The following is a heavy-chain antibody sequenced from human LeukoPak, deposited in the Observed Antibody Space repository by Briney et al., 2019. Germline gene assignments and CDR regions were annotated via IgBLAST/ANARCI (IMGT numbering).Heavy chain of an antibody. CDR3: ARGGSSWYRGENWFDP. D-gene: IGHD6-13*01. J-gene: IGHJ5*02. Sequence: GGSLRLSCAASGFTFSSYSMNWVRQAPGKGLEWVSYISSSSSTIYYADSVKGRFTISRDNAKNSLYLQMNSLRDEDTAVYYCARGGSSWYRGENWFDPWGQGTLVPVSS. V-gene: IGHV3-48*02. CDR2: ISSSSSTI. CDR1: GFTFSSYS.